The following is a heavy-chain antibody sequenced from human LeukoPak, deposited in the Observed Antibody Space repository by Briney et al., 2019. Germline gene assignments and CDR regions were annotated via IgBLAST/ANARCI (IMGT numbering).Heavy chain of an antibody. V-gene: IGHV3-23*01. J-gene: IGHJ5*02. CDR3: AKASRPTVSWFDA. CDR2: ITGSGGST. Sequence: AGGSLRLSCAASGFTFSSYTMSWVRQAPGTGLEWVSAITGSGGSTYYVDSVKGRFTISRDNSKTTMYLQMNSLRAEDTAVYYCAKASRPTVSWFDAWGQGTLVTVSS. CDR1: GFTFSSYT. D-gene: IGHD4-11*01.